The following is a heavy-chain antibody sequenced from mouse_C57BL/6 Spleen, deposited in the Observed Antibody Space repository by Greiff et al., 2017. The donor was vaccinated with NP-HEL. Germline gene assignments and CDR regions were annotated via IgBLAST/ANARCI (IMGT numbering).Heavy chain of an antibody. D-gene: IGHD2-4*01. CDR2: IRNKANGYTT. V-gene: IGHV7-3*01. CDR3: ARGAGDYDPGYAMDY. CDR1: GFTFTDYY. J-gene: IGHJ4*01. Sequence: EVHLVESGGGLVQPGGSLSLSCAASGFTFTDYYMSWVRQPPGKALEWLGFIRNKANGYTTEYSASVKGRFTISRVNSQSILYLQMNALRAEDSATYYCARGAGDYDPGYAMDYWGQGTSVTVSS.